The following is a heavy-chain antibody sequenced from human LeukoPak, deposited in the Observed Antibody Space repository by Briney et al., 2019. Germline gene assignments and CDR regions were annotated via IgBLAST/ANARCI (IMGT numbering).Heavy chain of an antibody. V-gene: IGHV4-39*01. CDR2: IYYSGST. J-gene: IGHJ4*02. Sequence: PSETLSLTCTVSGGSISSSSYYWGWIRQPPGKGLEWIGSIYYSGSTYYNPSLKSRVTISVDTSKNQFSPKLSSVTAADTAVYYCAIQPPARYCSGGSCYRLIDYWGQGTLVTVSS. CDR1: GGSISSSSYY. CDR3: AIQPPARYCSGGSCYRLIDY. D-gene: IGHD2-15*01.